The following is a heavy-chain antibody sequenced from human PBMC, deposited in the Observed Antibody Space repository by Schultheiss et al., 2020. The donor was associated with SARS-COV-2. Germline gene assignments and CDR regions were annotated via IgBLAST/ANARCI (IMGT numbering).Heavy chain of an antibody. D-gene: IGHD6-13*01. Sequence: SQTLSLTCTVSGGSIRSYYWSWIRQPPGKDLEWVGYIFYSGNTDYNPSLKSRLTISVDTSKNQFSLKLRSVTAADTAVYYCAREAAAAAGGWFDPWGQGTLVTVSS. J-gene: IGHJ5*02. CDR2: IFYSGNT. CDR1: GGSIRSYY. V-gene: IGHV4-59*01. CDR3: AREAAAAAGGWFDP.